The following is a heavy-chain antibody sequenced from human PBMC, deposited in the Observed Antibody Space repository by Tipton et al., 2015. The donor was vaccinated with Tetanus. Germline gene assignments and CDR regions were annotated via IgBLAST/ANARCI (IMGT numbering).Heavy chain of an antibody. CDR1: GGSISSYY. D-gene: IGHD3-22*01. CDR3: AREGNDSSGYCDRDI. V-gene: IGHV4-4*07. J-gene: IGHJ3*02. CDR2: IYTSGST. Sequence: TLSLTCTVSGGSISSYYWSWIRQPAGKGLEWIGRIYTSGSTNYNPSLKSRVTMSVDTSKNQFSLRLSSLTAADTAVYYCAREGNDSSGYCDRDIWGQGTMVTVSS.